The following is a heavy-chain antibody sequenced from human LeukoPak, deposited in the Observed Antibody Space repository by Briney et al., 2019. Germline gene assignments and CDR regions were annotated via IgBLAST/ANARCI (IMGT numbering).Heavy chain of an antibody. D-gene: IGHD3-16*02. J-gene: IGHJ3*02. CDR1: GFTFSSYS. CDR3: AKGPNDYVWGSYSLDAFDI. CDR2: ISGSGGST. Sequence: GGSLRLSCAASGFTFSSYSMSWVRQAPGKGLEWVSAISGSGGSTYYADSVKGRFTISRDNSKNTLYLQMNSLRAEDTAVYYCAKGPNDYVWGSYSLDAFDIWGQGTMVTVSS. V-gene: IGHV3-23*01.